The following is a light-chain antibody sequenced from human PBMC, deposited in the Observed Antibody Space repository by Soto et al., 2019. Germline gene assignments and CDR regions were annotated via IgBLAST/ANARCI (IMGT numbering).Light chain of an antibody. Sequence: QSVLTQSPSASGTPGQRVTISCSGINSNIGSNYVHWYQQFPGTAPKVLIYRNSQRPSGVPDRFSGSKSGTSASLAIRGLRSEDEADYYCSSYTSSSTWVFGGGTKLTVL. J-gene: IGLJ3*02. V-gene: IGLV1-47*01. CDR3: SSYTSSSTWV. CDR2: RNS. CDR1: NSNIGSNY.